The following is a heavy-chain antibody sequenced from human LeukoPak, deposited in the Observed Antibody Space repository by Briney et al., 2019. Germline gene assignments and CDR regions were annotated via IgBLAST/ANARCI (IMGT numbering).Heavy chain of an antibody. CDR3: ARDKGYCSGGSCYWDY. J-gene: IGHJ4*02. D-gene: IGHD2-15*01. V-gene: IGHV3-21*01. Sequence: GGSLRLSCAASGFTFSSYSMNWVRQAPGKGLEWVSSISSSSSYIYYADSVKGLFTISRDNAKNSLYLQMNSLRAEDTAVYYCARDKGYCSGGSCYWDYWGQGTLVTVSS. CDR2: ISSSSSYI. CDR1: GFTFSSYS.